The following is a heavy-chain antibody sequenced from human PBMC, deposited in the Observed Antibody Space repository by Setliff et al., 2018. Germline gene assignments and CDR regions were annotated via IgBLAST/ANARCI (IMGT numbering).Heavy chain of an antibody. CDR1: GGSISSGGYY. Sequence: SETLSLTCTVSGGSISSGGYYWSWIRQHPGKGLEWIGYIYYSGSTYYNPSLKSRVTISVDTSKNQFSLKLSSVTAADTAVYYCARGKIRITMIVVPTGGAFDIWGQGTMVTVSS. CDR2: IYYSGST. D-gene: IGHD3-22*01. V-gene: IGHV4-31*03. CDR3: ARGKIRITMIVVPTGGAFDI. J-gene: IGHJ3*02.